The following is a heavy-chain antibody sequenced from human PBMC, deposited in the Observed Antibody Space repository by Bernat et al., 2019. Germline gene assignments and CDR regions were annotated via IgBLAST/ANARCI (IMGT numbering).Heavy chain of an antibody. CDR3: ARLYSQNWSEYYFDY. CDR2: IYASGST. J-gene: IGHJ4*02. V-gene: IGHV4-4*07. Sequence: QVQLQESGPGLLKPSETLSLTCTVSGDSINYSYWSWIRQPAGKGLEWIGRIYASGSTNYNPSLKSRVTMSIDTSNNQFSLNIWSVTAADTAVYYCARLYSQNWSEYYFDYWGQGILVTVSP. CDR1: GDSINYSY. D-gene: IGHD1-1*01.